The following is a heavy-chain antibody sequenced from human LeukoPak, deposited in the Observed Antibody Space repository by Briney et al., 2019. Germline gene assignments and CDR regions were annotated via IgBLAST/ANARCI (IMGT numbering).Heavy chain of an antibody. CDR2: ISYDGSNK. Sequence: GGSLRLSCAASGFTFSSYAMHWVRQAPGKGLEWVAVISYDGSNKYYADSVKGRFTISRDNSKNTLYLQMNSLRPEDTAVYYCVRDLLYSNNWSSFDYWGQGTLVTVSS. J-gene: IGHJ4*02. CDR1: GFTFSSYA. V-gene: IGHV3-30-3*01. D-gene: IGHD1-20*01. CDR3: VRDLLYSNNWSSFDY.